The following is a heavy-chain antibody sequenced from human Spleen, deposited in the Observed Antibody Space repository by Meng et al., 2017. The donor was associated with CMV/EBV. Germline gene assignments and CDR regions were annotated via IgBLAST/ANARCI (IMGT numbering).Heavy chain of an antibody. CDR3: ARSGTNDFWRSYNWFDP. CDR1: GVSISSFY. CDR2: IYYSGST. Sequence: SETLSLTCIVSGVSISSFYWSWIRQPPGKVPEWIGYIYYSGSTNYNPTLKSRVTISVDTSKNQFSLRLSSVTAADTAVYYCARSGTNDFWRSYNWFDPWGQGTLVTVSS. V-gene: IGHV4-59*01. J-gene: IGHJ5*02. D-gene: IGHD3-3*01.